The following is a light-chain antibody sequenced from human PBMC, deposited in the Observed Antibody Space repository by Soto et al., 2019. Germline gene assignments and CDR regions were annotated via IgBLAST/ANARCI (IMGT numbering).Light chain of an antibody. CDR2: KAS. CDR3: QQYSDYSPSS. Sequence: DIQMTQSPSTPSASVGDRVTITCRASQRISSWLAWYQQKPRKPPKLLIYKASTLESGVPSRFSGSASGTEFTRTILSLQPDDFAPYYCQQYSDYSPSSFGQGTKLQIK. J-gene: IGKJ2*01. V-gene: IGKV1-5*03. CDR1: QRISSW.